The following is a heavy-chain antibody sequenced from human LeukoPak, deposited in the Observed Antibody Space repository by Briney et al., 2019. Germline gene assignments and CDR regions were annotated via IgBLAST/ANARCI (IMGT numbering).Heavy chain of an antibody. V-gene: IGHV3-23*01. CDR1: GFTFSSYA. CDR2: ISGSGGST. D-gene: IGHD2-15*01. Sequence: GGSLRLSCAASGFTFSSYAMSWVRQAPGKGLGWVSAISGSGGSTYYADSVKGRFTISRDNSKNTLYLQMNSLRAEDTAVYYCAKDGNIVVGSRGPFDYWGQGTLVTVSS. J-gene: IGHJ4*02. CDR3: AKDGNIVVGSRGPFDY.